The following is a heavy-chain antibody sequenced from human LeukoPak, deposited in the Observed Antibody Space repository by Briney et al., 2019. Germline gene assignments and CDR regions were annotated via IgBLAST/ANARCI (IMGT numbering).Heavy chain of an antibody. V-gene: IGHV4-59*01. J-gene: IGHJ4*02. CDR1: GGSFSGYY. CDR2: IYYSGST. D-gene: IGHD6-19*01. CDR3: ARRGAGGPFDY. Sequence: PSETLSLTCAVYGGSFSGYYWSWIRQPPGKGLEWIGYIYYSGSTNYNPSLKSRVTVSLDTSKSQFSLKLTSVTAADTAVYYCARRGAGGPFDYWGQGTLVTVSS.